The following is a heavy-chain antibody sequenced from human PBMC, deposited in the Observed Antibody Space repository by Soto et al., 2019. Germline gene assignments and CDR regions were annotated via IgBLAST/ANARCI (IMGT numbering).Heavy chain of an antibody. CDR3: ARESQNGDYGYWFDP. CDR1: GGSFSGYY. J-gene: IGHJ5*02. D-gene: IGHD4-17*01. V-gene: IGHV4-34*01. CDR2: INHSGST. Sequence: QVQLQQWGAGLLKPSETLSLTCAVYGGSFSGYYWSWLRQPPGKGPEWIGEINHSGSTNYNPSLKSRVTISVDTSKNQFSLKMSSVTAADTAVYYCARESQNGDYGYWFDPWGQGTLVTVSS.